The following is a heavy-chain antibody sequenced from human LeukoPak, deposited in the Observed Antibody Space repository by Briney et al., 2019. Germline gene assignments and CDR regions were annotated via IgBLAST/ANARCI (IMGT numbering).Heavy chain of an antibody. CDR2: IYYSGST. J-gene: IGHJ4*02. D-gene: IGHD3-22*01. V-gene: IGHV4-34*01. Sequence: SETLSLTCTVFGGSFTDYFWTWIRQPPGKGLEWIGNIYYSGSTYYNPSLKSRVTISIDSSKSQFSLRLRSVTAADTAFYYCARASILVSSGYPLDYWAQGTLVTVSS. CDR1: GGSFTDYF. CDR3: ARASILVSSGYPLDY.